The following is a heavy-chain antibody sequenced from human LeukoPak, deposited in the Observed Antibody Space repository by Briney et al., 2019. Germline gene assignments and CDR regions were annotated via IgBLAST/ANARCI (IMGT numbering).Heavy chain of an antibody. CDR3: AKGGQDFAFWRNKY. V-gene: IGHV3-23*01. D-gene: IGHD3-3*01. J-gene: IGHJ4*02. CDR1: GFSFSDSA. Sequence: RGSQTLLCASSGFSFSDSAESGVRHSPGEGLKWVSSISDTGGRTYYADSVKGRFTITRDNSRNTVNLQMNGLRADDTARYFCAKGGQDFAFWRNKYWGQGILVIVSS. CDR2: ISDTGGRT.